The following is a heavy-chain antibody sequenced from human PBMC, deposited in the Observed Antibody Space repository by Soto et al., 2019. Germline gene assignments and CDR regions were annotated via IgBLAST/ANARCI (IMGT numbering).Heavy chain of an antibody. Sequence: SETLSLTCAVYGGSFSGYYWSWIRQPPGKGLEWIGEINHSGSTNYNPSLKSRVTISVDTSKNQFSLKLSSVTAADTAVYYCARGRGGGDIVVVPAAQTPFDYWGQGTLVTVSS. CDR2: INHSGST. CDR1: GGSFSGYY. V-gene: IGHV4-34*01. D-gene: IGHD2-2*01. J-gene: IGHJ4*02. CDR3: ARGRGGGDIVVVPAAQTPFDY.